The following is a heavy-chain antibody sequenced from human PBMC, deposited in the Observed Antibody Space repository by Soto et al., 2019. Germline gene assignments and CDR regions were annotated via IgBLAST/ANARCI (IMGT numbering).Heavy chain of an antibody. Sequence: EVQLVESGGGLVQPGGYLRLSCAASGFTLSSYSMNWVRQAPGKGLEWVSYISSSSSTIYYADSVKGRLTISRDNAKNSLWLQMNSLRDEDTAVYYCARGGAYKIDYWGQGTLVTVSS. CDR3: ARGGAYKIDY. CDR1: GFTLSSYS. V-gene: IGHV3-48*02. D-gene: IGHD1-20*01. J-gene: IGHJ4*02. CDR2: ISSSSSTI.